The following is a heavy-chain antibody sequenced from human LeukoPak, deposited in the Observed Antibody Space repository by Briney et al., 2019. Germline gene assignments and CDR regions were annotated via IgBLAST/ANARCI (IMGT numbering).Heavy chain of an antibody. CDR2: IYTSGST. V-gene: IGHV4-4*07. Sequence: SETLSLTCTVSGGSISSYYWSWIRQPAGKGLEWIGHIYTSGSTNYNPSLKSRVTMSVDTSKNQFSLKLSSVTAADTAVYYCASQSSGWYGGYYYYYMDVWGKGTTVTVSS. CDR1: GGSISSYY. J-gene: IGHJ6*03. D-gene: IGHD6-19*01. CDR3: ASQSSGWYGGYYYYYMDV.